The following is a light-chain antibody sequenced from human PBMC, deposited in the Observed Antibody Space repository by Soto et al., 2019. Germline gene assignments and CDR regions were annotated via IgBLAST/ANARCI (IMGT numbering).Light chain of an antibody. CDR2: DVT. Sequence: QSVLTQPASVSGSPGQSITISCTGTSNDVGGYNYVSWYEQHLGKVPKLIIYDVTYRPSGVSNRFSGSKSGNTASLTISGLQAEDEGDYYCASYASSSTLVFGTGTKVTV. CDR3: ASYASSSTLV. V-gene: IGLV2-14*03. CDR1: SNDVGGYNY. J-gene: IGLJ1*01.